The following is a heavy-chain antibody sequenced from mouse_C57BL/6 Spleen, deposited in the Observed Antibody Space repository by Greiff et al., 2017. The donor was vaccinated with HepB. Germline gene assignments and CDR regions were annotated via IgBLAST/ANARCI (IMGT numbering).Heavy chain of an antibody. Sequence: QVQLQQSGPELVKPGASVKLSCKASGYTFTSYDINWVKQRPGQGLEWIGWIYPGDGSTKYNEKFKGKATLTVDTSSSTAYMELHSLTSEDSAVYFCARQLGRGVYYFDYWGQGTTLTVSS. J-gene: IGHJ2*01. V-gene: IGHV1-85*01. D-gene: IGHD4-1*02. CDR3: ARQLGRGVYYFDY. CDR1: GYTFTSYD. CDR2: IYPGDGST.